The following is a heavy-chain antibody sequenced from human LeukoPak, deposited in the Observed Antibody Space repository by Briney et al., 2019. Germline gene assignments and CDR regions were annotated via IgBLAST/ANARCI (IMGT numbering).Heavy chain of an antibody. J-gene: IGHJ4*02. CDR1: GGSISSYY. D-gene: IGHD3-10*01. Sequence: SETLSLTCTVSGGSISSYYWSWIRQPPGKGLDWIGYIYYSGSTNYNPSLKSRVTISVDTSKNQFSLKLSSVTAADTAVYYCARRGDAGYFDYWGQGTLVTVSS. CDR2: IYYSGST. CDR3: ARRGDAGYFDY. V-gene: IGHV4-59*08.